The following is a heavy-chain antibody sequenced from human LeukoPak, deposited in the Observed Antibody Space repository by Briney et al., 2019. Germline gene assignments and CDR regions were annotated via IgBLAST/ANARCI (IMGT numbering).Heavy chain of an antibody. D-gene: IGHD6-6*01. Sequence: TGGSLRLSCTASGFSFSGHWMHWARQLPGKGLVWVSRISPTRSTTSYADSVKGRFTVSRDNAKNTLYLQVNNLRAEDTAVYYCARGPNSNWSGLDFWGQGTLLTVSS. J-gene: IGHJ4*02. CDR1: GFSFSGHW. V-gene: IGHV3-74*01. CDR3: ARGPNSNWSGLDF. CDR2: ISPTRSTT.